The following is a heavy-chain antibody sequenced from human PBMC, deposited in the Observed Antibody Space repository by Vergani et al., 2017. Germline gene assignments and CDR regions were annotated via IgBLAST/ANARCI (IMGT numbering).Heavy chain of an antibody. Sequence: QVQLVESGGGLVKPGGSLRLSCAASGFTFSDYYMSWIRQPPGKGLEWVSYISSSGSTIYYADSVKGRFTISRDNAKNSLYLQMNSLRAEDTAVYYCARVPDFWSGYYRYYYYYYMEVWGKGTTVTVSS. CDR3: ARVPDFWSGYYRYYYYYYMEV. CDR1: GFTFSDYY. D-gene: IGHD3-3*01. V-gene: IGHV3-11*01. CDR2: ISSSGSTI. J-gene: IGHJ6*03.